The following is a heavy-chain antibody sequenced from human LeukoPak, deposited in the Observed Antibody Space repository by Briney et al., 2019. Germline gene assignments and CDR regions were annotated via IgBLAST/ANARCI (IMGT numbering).Heavy chain of an antibody. Sequence: ASVKVSCKVSGYTLTELSMHWVRQAPGKGLEWMGGFDPEDGETIYAQKFQGRVTMTEDTSTDTAYMELSSLRSEDTAVYYCATPPAVAGPGGYYYYYGMDVWGQGTTVTVSS. CDR2: FDPEDGET. CDR3: ATPPAVAGPGGYYYYYGMDV. J-gene: IGHJ6*02. D-gene: IGHD6-19*01. CDR1: GYTLTELS. V-gene: IGHV1-24*01.